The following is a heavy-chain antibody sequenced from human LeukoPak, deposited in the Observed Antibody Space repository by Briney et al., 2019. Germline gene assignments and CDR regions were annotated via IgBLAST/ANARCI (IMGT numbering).Heavy chain of an antibody. CDR1: GFTFSSYG. CDR3: AKDGQAGDRVAAFDI. V-gene: IGHV3-30*02. J-gene: IGHJ3*02. D-gene: IGHD7-27*01. Sequence: GGSLRLSCAASGFTFSSYGMHWVRQAPGKGLEWVAFIRYDGSNKYYADSVKGRFTISRDNSKNTLYLQMNSLRAEDTAVYYCAKDGQAGDRVAAFDIWGQGTMVTVSS. CDR2: IRYDGSNK.